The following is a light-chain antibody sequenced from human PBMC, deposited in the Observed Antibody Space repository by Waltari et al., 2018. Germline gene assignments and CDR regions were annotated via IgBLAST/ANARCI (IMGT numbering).Light chain of an antibody. CDR2: NVN. CDR3: CSYAGRYTFV. V-gene: IGLV2-14*03. J-gene: IGLJ1*01. Sequence: QSALTQPASVSGSPGQSIIISCTGSASAIGAYDYVSWYQQHPGKAPKLIIYNVNNRPSGVSYRVSGSKSGNTASLTISGLQAEDEADYYCCSYAGRYTFVFGTGTKVTVL. CDR1: ASAIGAYDY.